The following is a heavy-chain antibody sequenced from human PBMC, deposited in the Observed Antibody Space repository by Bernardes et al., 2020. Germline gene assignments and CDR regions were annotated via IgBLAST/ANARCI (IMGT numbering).Heavy chain of an antibody. V-gene: IGHV1-8*01. CDR2: MNPNSGNT. J-gene: IGHJ4*02. CDR3: ARETKTCSGGSCYSSAFGY. CDR1: GYTFTSYD. D-gene: IGHD2-15*01. Sequence: ASVKVSCKASGYTFTSYDINWVRQATGQGLEWMGWMNPNSGNTGYAQKFQGRVTMTRNTSISTAYMELSSLRSEDTAVYYCARETKTCSGGSCYSSAFGYWGQGTLVTVSS.